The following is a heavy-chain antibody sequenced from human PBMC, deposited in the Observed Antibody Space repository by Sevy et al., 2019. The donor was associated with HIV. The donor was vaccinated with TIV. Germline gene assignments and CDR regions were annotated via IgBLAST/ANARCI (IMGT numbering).Heavy chain of an antibody. J-gene: IGHJ6*03. CDR3: VRAGTSVYEYYMDV. CDR2: INSDGIVR. CDR1: GFTFSSHW. Sequence: GRSLRLSCEASGFTFSSHWMQWVRQVAGKGLEWLSRINSDGIVRVYADSVKGRFIISRDNAKNTVYLQMNNLRAEDTAVYYCVRAGTSVYEYYMDVWGKGATVTVSS. D-gene: IGHD3-22*01. V-gene: IGHV3-74*01.